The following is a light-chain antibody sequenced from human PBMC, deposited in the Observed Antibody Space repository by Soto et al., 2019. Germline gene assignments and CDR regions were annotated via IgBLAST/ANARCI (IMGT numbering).Light chain of an antibody. CDR2: FGS. V-gene: IGKV2-28*01. CDR3: MQALQSLT. CDR1: QSLLYNNTYTY. Sequence: VMPQSPLTLPVTPGAPASISCRSSQSLLYNNTYTYLDWYVQKPGQSPQLLIYFGSNRAPGVPDRFSGSGSGTDFTLKINRVEAEDVGTYYGMQALQSLTCGQGTRLEIQ. J-gene: IGKJ5*01.